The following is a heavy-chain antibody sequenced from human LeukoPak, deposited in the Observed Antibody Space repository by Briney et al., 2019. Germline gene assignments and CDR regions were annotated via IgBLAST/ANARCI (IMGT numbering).Heavy chain of an antibody. V-gene: IGHV4-39*01. CDR3: ARHGGYSSGWYRAPGGYFDY. J-gene: IGHJ4*02. CDR2: IYYSGST. D-gene: IGHD6-19*01. Sequence: SETLSLTCTVSGGSISSSSYYWGWIRQPPGKGLEWIGSIYYSGSTYYNPSLKSRVTISVDTSKNQFSLKLSSVTAADTAVYYCARHGGYSSGWYRAPGGYFDYWGQGTLVTVSS. CDR1: GGSISSSSYY.